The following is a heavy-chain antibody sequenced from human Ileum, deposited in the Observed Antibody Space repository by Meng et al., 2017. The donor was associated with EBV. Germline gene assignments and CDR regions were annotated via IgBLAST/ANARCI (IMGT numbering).Heavy chain of an antibody. J-gene: IGHJ4*02. V-gene: IGHV4-30-2*01. CDR3: ARAHPVVYFFDY. CDR1: GGSISSGGHS. CDR2: IQHSGST. D-gene: IGHD4-23*01. Sequence: LQLQGAGSVMVKPSQNLSRAVAVSGGSISSGGHSWSWIRQPPGKGLEWIGDIQHSGSTYYNPSLKSRVTISVDRSRNQFSLKLCSVTAADTAVYYCARAHPVVYFFDYWGQGALVTVSS.